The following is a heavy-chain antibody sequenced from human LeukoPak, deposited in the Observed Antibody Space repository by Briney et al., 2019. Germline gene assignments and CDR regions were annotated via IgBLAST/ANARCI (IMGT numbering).Heavy chain of an antibody. CDR1: GFTVSSNY. D-gene: IGHD5-12*01. Sequence: PGGSLRLSCAASGFTVSSNYMSWVRQAPGKGLEWVSVIYSGGSTYYSDSVKGRFTISRDNSKNTLYLQMNSLRAEDTAVYYCARVWRYSGYDASDYWGQGTLVTVSS. CDR2: IYSGGST. J-gene: IGHJ4*02. V-gene: IGHV3-53*01. CDR3: ARVWRYSGYDASDY.